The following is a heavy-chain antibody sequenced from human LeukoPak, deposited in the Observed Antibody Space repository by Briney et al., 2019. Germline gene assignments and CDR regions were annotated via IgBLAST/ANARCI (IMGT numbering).Heavy chain of an antibody. Sequence: SETLSLTCAVYGGSFSGYYWSWIRQPPGKGLEWIGEINHSGSTNYNPSLKSRVTISVDTSKNQFSLKLSSVTAADTAVYYCAGYCSSTSCSSGTYYYGMDVWGQGTTVTVSS. CDR3: AGYCSSTSCSSGTYYYGMDV. V-gene: IGHV4-34*01. CDR2: INHSGST. J-gene: IGHJ6*02. CDR1: GGSFSGYY. D-gene: IGHD2-2*01.